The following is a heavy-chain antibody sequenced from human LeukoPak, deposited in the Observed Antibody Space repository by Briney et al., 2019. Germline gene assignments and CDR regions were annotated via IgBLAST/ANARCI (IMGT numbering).Heavy chain of an antibody. Sequence: GGSLRLSCAGSGFTFNSHSMNWVRQAPGKGLEWVSSISSGSSYIYYADSVKGRFTIPRDNAKNSLYLQMNSLRAEDTAVYYCARDPPRDSDGYTLYYFDYWGQGTLVTVSS. CDR3: ARDPPRDSDGYTLYYFDY. J-gene: IGHJ4*02. D-gene: IGHD3-22*01. CDR2: ISSGSSYI. CDR1: GFTFNSHS. V-gene: IGHV3-21*01.